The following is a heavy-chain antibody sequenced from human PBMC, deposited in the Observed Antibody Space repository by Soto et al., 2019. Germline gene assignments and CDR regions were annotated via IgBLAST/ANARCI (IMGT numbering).Heavy chain of an antibody. D-gene: IGHD5-18*01. Sequence: ALRLSFAASGFTFSSYGMHWVRQAPGKGLEWVAVISYDGSNKYYADSVKGRFTISRDNSKNTLYLQMNSLRAEDTAVYYCAKDQGIPPFDYWGQGTLVTVSS. CDR3: AKDQGIPPFDY. CDR1: GFTFSSYG. J-gene: IGHJ4*02. V-gene: IGHV3-30*18. CDR2: ISYDGSNK.